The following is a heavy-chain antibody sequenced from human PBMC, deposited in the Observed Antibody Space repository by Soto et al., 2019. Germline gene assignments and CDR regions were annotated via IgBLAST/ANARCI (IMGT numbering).Heavy chain of an antibody. CDR3: AHIDCSSTSCYNLFDY. J-gene: IGHJ4*02. D-gene: IGHD2-2*01. CDR2: IYWDDDK. Sequence: SGPTLVKPTQTLTLTCTFSGFSLSTSGVGVGWIRQPPGKALEWLALIYWDDDKRYSPSLKSRLTITKDTSKNQVVLTMTNMDPVDTATYYCAHIDCSSTSCYNLFDYWGQGTLVTVSS. V-gene: IGHV2-5*02. CDR1: GFSLSTSGVG.